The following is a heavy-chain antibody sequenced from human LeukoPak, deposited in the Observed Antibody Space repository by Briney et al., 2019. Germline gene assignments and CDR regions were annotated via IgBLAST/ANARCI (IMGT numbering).Heavy chain of an antibody. J-gene: IGHJ4*02. V-gene: IGHV3-30-3*01. D-gene: IGHD4-17*01. CDR3: APWARYGDYSRSDY. CDR2: ISYDGSNK. Sequence: QPGGPLRLSCAASGFTFSSYAMHWVRQAPGKGLEWVAVISYDGSNKYYADSVKGRFTISRDNSKNTLYLQMNSLRAEDTAVYYCAPWARYGDYSRSDYGGQGPLVTVSS. CDR1: GFTFSSYA.